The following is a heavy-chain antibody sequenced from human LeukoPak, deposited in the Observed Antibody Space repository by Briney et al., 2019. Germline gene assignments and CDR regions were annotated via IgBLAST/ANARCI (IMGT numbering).Heavy chain of an antibody. CDR2: IYYSGST. CDR3: ARGRRPPDTAMVYYYYYYMDV. Sequence: SETLSLTCTVSGGSISSGSYHWSWIRQPPGKGLEWIGYIYYSGSTNYNPSLKSRVTLSVDTSKNQFSLKLSSVTAADTAVYYCARGRRPPDTAMVYYYYYYMDVWGKGTTVTVSS. D-gene: IGHD5-18*01. V-gene: IGHV4-61*01. CDR1: GGSISSGSYH. J-gene: IGHJ6*03.